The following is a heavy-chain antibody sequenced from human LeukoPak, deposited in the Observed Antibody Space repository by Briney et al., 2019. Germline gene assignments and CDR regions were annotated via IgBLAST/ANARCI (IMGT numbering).Heavy chain of an antibody. V-gene: IGHV1-18*01. J-gene: IGHJ6*03. CDR3: ARDKQQLNNYYYYMDV. Sequence: ASVKVSCKASGYTFTSYGINWVRQAPGQGLEWMGWISAYNGNTNYAQKLQGRVTMTTDTSTSTAYMELRSLRSDDTAVYYCARDKQQLNNYYYYMDVWGRGTTVTISS. D-gene: IGHD6-13*01. CDR1: GYTFTSYG. CDR2: ISAYNGNT.